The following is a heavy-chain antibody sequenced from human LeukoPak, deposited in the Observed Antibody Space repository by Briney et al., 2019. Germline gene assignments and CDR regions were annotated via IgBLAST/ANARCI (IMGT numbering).Heavy chain of an antibody. Sequence: SETLSPTCAVSGYSISSGYYWGWIRQPPGKGLEWIGSIYHSGSTYYNPSLKSRVTISVDTSKNQFSLKLSSVTAADTAVYYCARLFYYDSSGYYPFGGFDYWGQGTLVTVSS. V-gene: IGHV4-38-2*01. CDR3: ARLFYYDSSGYYPFGGFDY. J-gene: IGHJ4*02. D-gene: IGHD3-22*01. CDR2: IYHSGST. CDR1: GYSISSGYY.